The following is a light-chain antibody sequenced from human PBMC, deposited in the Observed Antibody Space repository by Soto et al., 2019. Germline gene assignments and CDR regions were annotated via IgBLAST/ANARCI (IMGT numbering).Light chain of an antibody. V-gene: IGKV1-39*01. CDR1: QPIAIY. CDR3: QQSYNSPQT. CDR2: EAS. J-gene: IGKJ1*01. Sequence: DIQMTQSPSSLSASVGDTVTITCRASQPIAIYLNWYQQKPGKAPNLLIYEASSLQSGVPSRFTGRGSGTDFSLTISSLQPEDFATYYRQQSYNSPQTFGQGTRVEIK.